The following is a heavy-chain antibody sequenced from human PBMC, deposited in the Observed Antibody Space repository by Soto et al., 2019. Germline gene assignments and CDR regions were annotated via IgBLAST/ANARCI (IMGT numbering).Heavy chain of an antibody. Sequence: AETLSLTCTVSGGSISSYYWSWIRQPAGKGLEWIGRIYTSGSTNYNPSLKSRVTMSVDTSKNQFSLKLSSVTAADTAVYYCARSADTAMVNYYYYYGMDVWGQGTTVTVSS. J-gene: IGHJ6*02. CDR1: GGSISSYY. CDR2: IYTSGST. D-gene: IGHD5-18*01. CDR3: ARSADTAMVNYYYYYGMDV. V-gene: IGHV4-4*07.